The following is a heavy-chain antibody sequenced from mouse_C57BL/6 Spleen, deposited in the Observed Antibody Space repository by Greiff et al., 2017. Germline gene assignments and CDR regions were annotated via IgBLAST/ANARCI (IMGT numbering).Heavy chain of an antibody. CDR3: ARVYYGYAMDY. Sequence: QVQLQQSGAELVRPGTSVKVSCKASGYAFTNYLIEWVKQRPGQGLEWIGVINPGSGGTNYNEKFKGKATLTADKSSSTAYMQLSSLTSEDSAVYFCARVYYGYAMDYWGQGTSVTVSS. V-gene: IGHV1-54*01. J-gene: IGHJ4*01. D-gene: IGHD1-1*01. CDR1: GYAFTNYL. CDR2: INPGSGGT.